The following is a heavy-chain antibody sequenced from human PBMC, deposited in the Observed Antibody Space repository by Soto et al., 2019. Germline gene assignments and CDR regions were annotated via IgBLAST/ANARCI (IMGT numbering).Heavy chain of an antibody. J-gene: IGHJ4*02. CDR2: INESGST. Sequence: QVQLQQWGAGLVKPSETLSLSCAVYGQSFSGHSWAWIRQLPGKGLEWIGEINESGSTYYNPSINSRVTIATDTSKNQFAMELSSVSAADTAAYFCARGSGIVALPGELEDVNYDYWGQGTLVNVSS. CDR1: GQSFSGHS. V-gene: IGHV4-34*01. CDR3: ARGSGIVALPGELEDVNYDY. D-gene: IGHD1-1*01.